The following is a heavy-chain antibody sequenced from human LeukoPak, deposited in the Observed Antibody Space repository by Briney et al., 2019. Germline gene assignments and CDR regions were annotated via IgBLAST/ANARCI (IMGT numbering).Heavy chain of an antibody. CDR2: INPNSGGT. Sequence: GASVKVSCKPSGYTFTDYYMHWVRQAPGQGLEWMGWINPNSGGTKYAQKFQDRVTMTTDTSISTAYMELSRLTSDDTAVYYCARAPIGSGSYYYDNWGQGPLVSVSS. D-gene: IGHD3-10*01. J-gene: IGHJ4*02. V-gene: IGHV1-2*02. CDR1: GYTFTDYY. CDR3: ARAPIGSGSYYYDN.